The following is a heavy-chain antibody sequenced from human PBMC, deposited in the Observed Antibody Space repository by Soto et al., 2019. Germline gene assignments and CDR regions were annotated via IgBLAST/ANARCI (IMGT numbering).Heavy chain of an antibody. D-gene: IGHD5-12*01. CDR3: ARGGDGYNDSFDY. V-gene: IGHV4-61*01. CDR1: GGSVSSGSYY. J-gene: IGHJ4*02. Sequence: PSETLSLTCTVSGGSVSSGSYYWSWIRQPPGKGLEWIGYIYYSGSTNYNPSLKSRVTISVATSKNQFSLKLSSVTAADTAVYYCARGGDGYNDSFDYWGQGTLVTVSS. CDR2: IYYSGST.